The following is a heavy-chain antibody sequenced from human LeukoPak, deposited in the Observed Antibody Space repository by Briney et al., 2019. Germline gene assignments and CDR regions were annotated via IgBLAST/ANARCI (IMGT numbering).Heavy chain of an antibody. Sequence: GASVKVSCKASGYTFTGYYMHWVRQAPGQGLEGMGWVNPNSGGTNYAQKFQGWVTMTMDTSISTAYMELSRLRSDDTAVYYCARQSRVYGSGSYQSYYFDYWGQGTLVTVSS. CDR1: GYTFTGYY. J-gene: IGHJ4*02. CDR3: ARQSRVYGSGSYQSYYFDY. D-gene: IGHD3-10*01. CDR2: VNPNSGGT. V-gene: IGHV1-2*04.